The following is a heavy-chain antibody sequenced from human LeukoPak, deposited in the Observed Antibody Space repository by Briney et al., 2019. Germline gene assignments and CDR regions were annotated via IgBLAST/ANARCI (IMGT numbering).Heavy chain of an antibody. CDR2: IKQDGREK. CDR1: GFTFSSYW. J-gene: IGHJ3*01. Sequence: GGSLRLSCAASGFTFSSYWMSCVRQAPGKGLEWVANIKQDGREKDYVDSVKGRFTISRDNTKNSLYLQMNSLRAEDTAVYYCARNQVLRFDVFNVWGQGTMVTVSS. CDR3: ARNQVLRFDVFNV. V-gene: IGHV3-7*03. D-gene: IGHD3-3*01.